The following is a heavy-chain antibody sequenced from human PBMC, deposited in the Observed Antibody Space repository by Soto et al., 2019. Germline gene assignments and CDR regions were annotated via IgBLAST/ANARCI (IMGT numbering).Heavy chain of an antibody. CDR3: TRDYNDGNDYVQPVFDY. CDR1: GYTFTSYG. V-gene: IGHV1-18*01. J-gene: IGHJ4*02. Sequence: GASVKVSCKTSGYTFTSYGISCVRQAPGQGLEWMGWISAYNGNTNYAQKLQGRVTMTTDTSTSTAYMELRSLRSDDTAVYYCTRDYNDGNDYVQPVFDYWGKGTLVIVSS. CDR2: ISAYNGNT. D-gene: IGHD5-12*01.